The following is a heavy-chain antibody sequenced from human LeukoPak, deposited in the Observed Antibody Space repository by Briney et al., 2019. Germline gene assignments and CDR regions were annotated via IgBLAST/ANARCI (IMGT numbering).Heavy chain of an antibody. Sequence: GESLKISCKGSGYSFTNYWIGWVRQVPGKGLEWMGIIYPGDSDTRYSPSFQGHVTISADKSISTAYLQWSTLKASDTAMYYCARRDSSGSYFTPNRAFDIWGQGTTVTVSS. D-gene: IGHD3-10*01. J-gene: IGHJ3*02. CDR3: ARRDSSGSYFTPNRAFDI. CDR1: GYSFTNYW. V-gene: IGHV5-51*01. CDR2: IYPGDSDT.